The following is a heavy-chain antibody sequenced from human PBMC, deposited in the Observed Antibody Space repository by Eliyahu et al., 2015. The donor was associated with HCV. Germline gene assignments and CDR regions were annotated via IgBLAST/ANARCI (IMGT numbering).Heavy chain of an antibody. V-gene: IGHV3-23*01. CDR3: AKRTAYYYDSSGYYYVFDPYNWFDP. D-gene: IGHD3-22*01. CDR1: GFTFSSYA. J-gene: IGHJ5*02. Sequence: EVQLLESGGGLVQPGGSLRLSCAASGFTFSSYAMSWVRQAPGKGLEWVSAIRGSGGRTYYADSVKGRFTISRDNSKNTLYLQMNSLRAEDTAVYYCAKRTAYYYDSSGYYYVFDPYNWFDPWGQGTLVTVSS. CDR2: IRGSGGRT.